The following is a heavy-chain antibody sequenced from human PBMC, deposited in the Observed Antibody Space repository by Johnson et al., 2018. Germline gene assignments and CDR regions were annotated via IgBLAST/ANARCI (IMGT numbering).Heavy chain of an antibody. D-gene: IGHD2-15*01. V-gene: IGHV3-21*01. Sequence: VQLVQSGGGLVKPGGSLRLSCAASGFTFSSYSMNWVRQAPGKGLEWVSSISSSSSYIYYADSVKGRLTISRDNAKNSLYLQMNSLRAEDTAVYYCERDRRHRSLRAFDIWGQVTMVTVSS. CDR3: ERDRRHRSLRAFDI. CDR2: ISSSSSYI. J-gene: IGHJ3*02. CDR1: GFTFSSYS.